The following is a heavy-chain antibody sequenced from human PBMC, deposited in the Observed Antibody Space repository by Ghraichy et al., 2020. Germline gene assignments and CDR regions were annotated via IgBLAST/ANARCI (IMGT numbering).Heavy chain of an antibody. CDR3: AREGRLGYYDSRGYPYYFDY. CDR1: GGSISSYY. V-gene: IGHV4-4*07. Sequence: SETLSLTCTVSGGSISSYYWTWIRQPAGKGLEWIGRMYSSGSTNYNPSLKSRVTMSVDTSKNQFSLKLSSVTAADTAMYYCAREGRLGYYDSRGYPYYFDYWGQGTLVTVSS. CDR2: MYSSGST. D-gene: IGHD3-22*01. J-gene: IGHJ4*02.